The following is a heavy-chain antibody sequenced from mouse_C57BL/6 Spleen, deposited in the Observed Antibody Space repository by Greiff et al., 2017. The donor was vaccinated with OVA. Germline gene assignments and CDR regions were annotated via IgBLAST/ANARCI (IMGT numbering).Heavy chain of an antibody. CDR2: IWSGGST. Sequence: QVQLKQSGPGLVQPSQSLSITCTVSGFSLTSYGVHWVRQSPGKGLEWLGVIWSGGSTDYNAVFISRLSISKDNSKSQVFFKMNSLQADDTAIYYCAREGYGNSAWFAYWGQGTLVTVSA. CDR3: AREGYGNSAWFAY. J-gene: IGHJ3*01. V-gene: IGHV2-2*01. CDR1: GFSLTSYG. D-gene: IGHD2-10*02.